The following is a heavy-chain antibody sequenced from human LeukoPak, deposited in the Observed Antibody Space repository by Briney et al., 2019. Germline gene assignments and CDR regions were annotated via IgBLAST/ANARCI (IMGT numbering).Heavy chain of an antibody. Sequence: PSETLSLTCTVSGGSISSSSYYWGWIRQPPGKGLEWIGSIFYSGSTYYNPSLKSRVTISVDTSKNQFSLKLSSVTAADTAVYYCARDEPYYYYMDVWGKGTTVTISS. V-gene: IGHV4-39*07. CDR2: IFYSGST. CDR1: GGSISSSSYY. J-gene: IGHJ6*03. CDR3: ARDEPYYYYMDV.